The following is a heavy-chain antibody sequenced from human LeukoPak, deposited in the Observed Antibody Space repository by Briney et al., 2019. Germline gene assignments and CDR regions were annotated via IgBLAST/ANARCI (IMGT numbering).Heavy chain of an antibody. D-gene: IGHD3-22*01. CDR2: ISGSGGST. J-gene: IGHJ6*02. Sequence: PGGSLRLSCAVSGFTFSSYAMSWVRQAPGKGLEWVSAISGSGGSTYYADSVKGRFTISRDNAKNSLYLQMNSLRAEDTAVYYCARESYDSSGYSPFIYYYYGMDVWGQGTTVTVSS. CDR3: ARESYDSSGYSPFIYYYYGMDV. V-gene: IGHV3-23*01. CDR1: GFTFSSYA.